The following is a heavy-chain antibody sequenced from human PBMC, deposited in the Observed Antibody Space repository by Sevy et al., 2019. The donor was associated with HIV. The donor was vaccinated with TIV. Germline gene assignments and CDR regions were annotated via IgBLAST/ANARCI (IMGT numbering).Heavy chain of an antibody. CDR2: ISSSGSTI. J-gene: IGHJ6*03. V-gene: IGHV3-11*04. Sequence: GGSLRLSCAASGFTFSDYYMSWSRQAPGKGLEWVSYISSSGSTIYYADSVKGRFTISRDNAKNSLYLQMNSLRAEDTAVYYCARAVTTTIPPPLGSDYYYMDVWGKGTTVTVSS. CDR1: GFTFSDYY. CDR3: ARAVTTTIPPPLGSDYYYMDV. D-gene: IGHD3-16*01.